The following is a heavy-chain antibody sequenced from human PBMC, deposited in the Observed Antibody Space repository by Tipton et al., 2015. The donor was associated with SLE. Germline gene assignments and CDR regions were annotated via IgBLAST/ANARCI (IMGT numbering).Heavy chain of an antibody. CDR1: GFRFSTFG. D-gene: IGHD6-19*01. J-gene: IGHJ3*01. Sequence: SGFRFSTFGMHWVRQAPGKGLEWVAFIRNDGNVKNYADSVRGRFTLSRDNFRKTLVLQMNSLRPEDTAVYYCATLSGRDMWGQGTMVTVSS. V-gene: IGHV3-30*02. CDR3: ATLSGRDM. CDR2: IRNDGNVK.